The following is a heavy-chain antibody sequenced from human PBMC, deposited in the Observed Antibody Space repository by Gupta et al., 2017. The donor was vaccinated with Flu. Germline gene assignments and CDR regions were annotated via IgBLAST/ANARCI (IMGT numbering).Heavy chain of an antibody. CDR3: AHRLHNWNSFDY. D-gene: IGHD1-20*01. CDR2: IYWDDDK. Sequence: WIRQTPGKALEWLALIYWDDDKRYSPSLKSRLAITKDTSKNQVVLTMTNMDPVDTATYYCAHRLHNWNSFDYWGQGTLVTVSS. V-gene: IGHV2-5*02. J-gene: IGHJ4*02.